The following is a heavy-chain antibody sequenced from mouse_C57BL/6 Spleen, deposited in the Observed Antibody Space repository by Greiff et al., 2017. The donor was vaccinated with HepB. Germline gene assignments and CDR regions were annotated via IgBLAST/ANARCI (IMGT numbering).Heavy chain of an antibody. CDR3: ARCGGWYFDV. CDR1: GYTFTSYW. Sequence: QVQLQQPGAELVMPGASVKLSCKASGYTFTSYWMHWVKQRPGQGLEWIGEIDPSDSYTNYNQKFKGKSTLTVDKSSSTAYMQISSLTSEDSAVYYCARCGGWYFDVWGTGTTVTVSS. CDR2: IDPSDSYT. J-gene: IGHJ1*03. V-gene: IGHV1-69*01.